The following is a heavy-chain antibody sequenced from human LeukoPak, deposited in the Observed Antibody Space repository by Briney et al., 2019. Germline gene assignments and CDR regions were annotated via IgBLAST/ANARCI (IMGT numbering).Heavy chain of an antibody. D-gene: IGHD2-15*01. CDR1: GFTFDDYA. J-gene: IGHJ3*02. CDR3: ATLFPRAVTSTPDAFDI. Sequence: GGSLRLSCAASGFTFDDYAMHWVRQAPGKGLEWVSGISWNSGSIGYADSVKGRFTISRDNAKNSLYLQMNSLRSEDTAVYYCATLFPRAVTSTPDAFDIWGQGTMVTVSS. CDR2: ISWNSGSI. V-gene: IGHV3-9*01.